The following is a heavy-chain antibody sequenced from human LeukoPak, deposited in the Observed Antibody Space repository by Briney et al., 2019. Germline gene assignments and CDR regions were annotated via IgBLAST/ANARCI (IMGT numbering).Heavy chain of an antibody. V-gene: IGHV4-61*02. CDR1: GGSISSGNYY. Sequence: PSQTLSLTCTVSGGSISSGNYYWSWIRQPAGKGLEWIGRIYTSGSTNYNPSLKSRVTISVDTSKNQFSLKLSSVTAADTAVYYCARYDGYNLNFDYWGQGTLVTASS. D-gene: IGHD5-24*01. J-gene: IGHJ4*02. CDR2: IYTSGST. CDR3: ARYDGYNLNFDY.